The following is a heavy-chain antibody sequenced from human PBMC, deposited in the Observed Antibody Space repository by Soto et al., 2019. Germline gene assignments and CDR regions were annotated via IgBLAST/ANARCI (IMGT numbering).Heavy chain of an antibody. Sequence: PSETLSLTCTVSGGSISSGDYYWSWIRQPPGKGLEWIGYIYYSGSTYYNPSLKSRVTISVDTSKNQFSLKLSSVTAADTAVYYCAREKGWEPFDYWGQGTLVTVSS. V-gene: IGHV4-30-4*01. CDR2: IYYSGST. CDR3: AREKGWEPFDY. CDR1: GGSISSGDYY. D-gene: IGHD1-26*01. J-gene: IGHJ4*02.